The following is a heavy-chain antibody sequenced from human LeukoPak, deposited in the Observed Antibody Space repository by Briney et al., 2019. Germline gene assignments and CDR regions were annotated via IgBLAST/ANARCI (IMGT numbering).Heavy chain of an antibody. V-gene: IGHV3-23*01. J-gene: IGHJ1*01. Sequence: PGGSLRLSCAASGFTFSSYAMSGVREAPGKGLEWVSSISGSGRSIYYADPVKGRFTISRDSSKNTLCLQMNSLRAEDTAVYYCAKTTAVATPPLFFQNWGQGTLVTVSS. CDR1: GFTFSSYA. D-gene: IGHD4-23*01. CDR2: ISGSGRSI. CDR3: AKTTAVATPPLFFQN.